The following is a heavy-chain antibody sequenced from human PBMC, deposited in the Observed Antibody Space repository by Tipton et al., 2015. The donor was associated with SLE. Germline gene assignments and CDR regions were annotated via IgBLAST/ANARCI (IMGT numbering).Heavy chain of an antibody. V-gene: IGHV3-33*06. Sequence: SLRLSCAASGFTFSSYGMHWVRQAPGKGLEWVALIWYDGTNKNYADSVKGRFTISRDNSKNTLYLQMNSLRAEDTAVYYCAKDLEEMAYGFDYWGQGTLVTVSS. CDR1: GFTFSSYG. CDR2: IWYDGTNK. D-gene: IGHD5-24*01. CDR3: AKDLEEMAYGFDY. J-gene: IGHJ4*02.